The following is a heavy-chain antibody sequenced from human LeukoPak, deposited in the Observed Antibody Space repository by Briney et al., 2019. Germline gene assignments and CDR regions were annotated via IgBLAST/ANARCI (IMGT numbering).Heavy chain of an antibody. Sequence: SEPLSLTCSISGGSISSYIWSWIRQPPGKGLEWIGHIYYSGSTHYNPSPQSRVTISLHTSKNQLSLKVTAVAAADTALYYCARGCCTSAACYPGGVWFDPWGQGTLATVSS. CDR3: ARGCCTSAACYPGGVWFDP. J-gene: IGHJ5*02. V-gene: IGHV4-59*01. CDR2: IYYSGST. CDR1: GGSISSYI. D-gene: IGHD2-8*01.